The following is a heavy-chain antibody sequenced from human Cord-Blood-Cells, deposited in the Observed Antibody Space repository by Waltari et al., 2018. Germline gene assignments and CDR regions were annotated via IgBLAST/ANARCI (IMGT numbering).Heavy chain of an antibody. CDR3: ARGRSSSWYWFDP. J-gene: IGHJ5*02. D-gene: IGHD6-13*01. CDR1: GFTFSSYC. Sequence: EVQLVESGGGLVQPGGSLRLSCAASGFTFSSYCMSWVRQAQGKGLEWVANIKQDGSEKYYVDSVKGRFTISRDNAKNSLYLQMNSLRAEDTAVYYCARGRSSSWYWFDPWGQGTLVTVSS. V-gene: IGHV3-7*01. CDR2: IKQDGSEK.